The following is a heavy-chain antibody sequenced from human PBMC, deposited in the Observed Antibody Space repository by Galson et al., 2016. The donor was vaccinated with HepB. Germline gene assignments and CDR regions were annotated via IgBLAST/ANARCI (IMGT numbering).Heavy chain of an antibody. CDR1: GYSFINYD. CDR3: VRVGPTFCFDS. D-gene: IGHD3-3*01. Sequence: SVKVSCKAAGYSFINYDINWVRQAPGQGLEWMGWMNPGSGNTGYAQKFQDRVTMTRNTSMSTAYMELSSLRSEDTAVYFCVRVGPTFCFDSWGQGTPVTVSS. V-gene: IGHV1-8*01. CDR2: MNPGSGNT. J-gene: IGHJ4*02.